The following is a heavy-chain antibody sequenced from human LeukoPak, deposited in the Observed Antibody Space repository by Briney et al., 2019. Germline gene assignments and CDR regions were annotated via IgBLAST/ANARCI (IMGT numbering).Heavy chain of an antibody. Sequence: GGSLRLSCAASGFTVSSNYMSWVRQAPGNGLEWVAVISYDGANEYYADSVKGRLTISRDNSKNTLYMEMSSLRPEDTAVYYCARPIDNGSGSCYVPYWGQGTLVTVSS. CDR1: GFTVSSNY. J-gene: IGHJ4*02. V-gene: IGHV3-30-3*01. CDR3: ARPIDNGSGSCYVPY. CDR2: ISYDGANE. D-gene: IGHD3-10*01.